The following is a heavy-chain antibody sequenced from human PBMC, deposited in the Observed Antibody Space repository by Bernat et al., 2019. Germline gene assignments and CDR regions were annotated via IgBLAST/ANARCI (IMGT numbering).Heavy chain of an antibody. Sequence: QVQLVQSGAEVKKPGSSVKVSCKASGGTFSSYTISWVRQAPGQGLEWMGRIIPILGIANYAQKFQGRVTITADKSTTTAYMELSSLRSEDTAVYYWARDPAGYGSAASWFDPWGQGTLVTVSS. CDR3: ARDPAGYGSAASWFDP. D-gene: IGHD3-10*01. J-gene: IGHJ5*02. CDR2: IIPILGIA. CDR1: GGTFSSYT. V-gene: IGHV1-69*08.